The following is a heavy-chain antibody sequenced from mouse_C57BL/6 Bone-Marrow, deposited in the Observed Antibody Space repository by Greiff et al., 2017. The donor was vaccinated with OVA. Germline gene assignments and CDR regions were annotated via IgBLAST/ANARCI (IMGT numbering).Heavy chain of an antibody. Sequence: EVKLVESGGGLVQPGGSMKLSCVASGFTFSNYWMNWVRQSPEKGLEWVAQIRLKSDNYATHYAESVKGRFTISRDDSKSSVYLQMNNLRAEDTGIYYCTGGWGWYFDVWGTGTTVTVSS. J-gene: IGHJ1*03. CDR2: IRLKSDNYAT. CDR1: GFTFSNYW. CDR3: TGGWGWYFDV. V-gene: IGHV6-3*01. D-gene: IGHD3-3*01.